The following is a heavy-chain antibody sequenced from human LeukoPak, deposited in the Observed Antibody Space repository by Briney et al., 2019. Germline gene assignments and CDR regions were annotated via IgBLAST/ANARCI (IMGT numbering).Heavy chain of an antibody. J-gene: IGHJ4*02. Sequence: GGSLRLSCAASGFTFSSYGMHWVLQAPGKGLEWVAFIRYDGNNKYYADSVKGRFTISRDNSKNTLDLQMNSLRAEDTAVYYCAKDGSGATRGYFDCWGQGTLVTVSS. D-gene: IGHD6-13*01. V-gene: IGHV3-30*02. CDR1: GFTFSSYG. CDR2: IRYDGNNK. CDR3: AKDGSGATRGYFDC.